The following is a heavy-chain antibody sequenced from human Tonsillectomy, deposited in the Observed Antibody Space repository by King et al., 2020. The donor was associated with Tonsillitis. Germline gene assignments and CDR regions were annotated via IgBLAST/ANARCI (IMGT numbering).Heavy chain of an antibody. CDR3: AXDMGXGSYYAFDY. CDR2: IWYDGSNK. V-gene: IGHV3-33*08. J-gene: IGHJ4*02. CDR1: GFTFSSYA. Sequence: VQLVESGGGVVQPGRSLRLSCAASGFTFSSYAIHWVRQAPGKGLEWVAVIWYDGSNKYYADSVKGRFTISRDNSKNTLYLQMNSLRAEDTAVYSCAXDMGXGSYYAFDYWGQXXLVTV. D-gene: IGHD3-10*01.